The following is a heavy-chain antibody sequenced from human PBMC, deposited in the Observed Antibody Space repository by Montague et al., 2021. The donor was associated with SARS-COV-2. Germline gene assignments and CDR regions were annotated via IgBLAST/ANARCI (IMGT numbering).Heavy chain of an antibody. V-gene: IGHV3-15*01. D-gene: IGHD4-17*01. CDR3: TTESYDYGDYVGQYYYYGMDV. Sequence: SLRLSCAASGFTFSNAWMSWVRQAPGKGLEWVVRIKSKTDGGTTDYAAPVKGRFTISRDDSKNTLYLQMNSLKTEDTAVYYCTTESYDYGDYVGQYYYYGMDVWGQGTTVTVSS. CDR2: IKSKTDGGTT. CDR1: GFTFSNAW. J-gene: IGHJ6*02.